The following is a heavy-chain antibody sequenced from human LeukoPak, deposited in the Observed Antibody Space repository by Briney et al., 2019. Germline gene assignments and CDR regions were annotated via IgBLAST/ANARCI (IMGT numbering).Heavy chain of an antibody. V-gene: IGHV5-51*01. Sequence: ESLKISRKGSGYSFTSYWIGWVRQMPGKGLEWMGIMYPGDCDTRYSPSFQGQVTISADKSISTAYLQWSSLKASDTAMYYCARPPSGGEYYYDSSGYFDYWGQGTLVTVSS. CDR3: ARPPSGGEYYYDSSGYFDY. CDR2: MYPGDCDT. D-gene: IGHD3-22*01. CDR1: GYSFTSYW. J-gene: IGHJ4*02.